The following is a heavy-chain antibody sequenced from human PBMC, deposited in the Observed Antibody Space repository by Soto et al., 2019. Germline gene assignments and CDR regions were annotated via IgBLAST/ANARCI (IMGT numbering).Heavy chain of an antibody. Sequence: GGSLRLSCSASGFTFSSYAMHWVRQAPGKGLEYVSAISSNGGSTYYADSVKGRFTISRDNSKNTLYLQMSSLRAEDTAVYYCVKDSRWLQPTVLGYFDYWGQGTLVTVSS. V-gene: IGHV3-64D*08. J-gene: IGHJ4*02. D-gene: IGHD5-12*01. CDR2: ISSNGGST. CDR1: GFTFSSYA. CDR3: VKDSRWLQPTVLGYFDY.